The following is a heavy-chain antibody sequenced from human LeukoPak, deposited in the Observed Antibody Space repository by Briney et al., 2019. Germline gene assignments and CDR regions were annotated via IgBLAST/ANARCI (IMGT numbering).Heavy chain of an antibody. CDR2: IHYSGST. D-gene: IGHD6-13*01. CDR3: ARGGSSWYADY. V-gene: IGHV4-61*08. Sequence: SETLSLTCAVSGGSIRSGGYSWSWIRQPPGKGLEWIGYIHYSGSTSYNPSLKSRVTMSVDTSNDQFSLKVSSVTAADTAVYYCARGGSSWYADYWGQGTLVTVSS. J-gene: IGHJ4*02. CDR1: GGSIRSGGYS.